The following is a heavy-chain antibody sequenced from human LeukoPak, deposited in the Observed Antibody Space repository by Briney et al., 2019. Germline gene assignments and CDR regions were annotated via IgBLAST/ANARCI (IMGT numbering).Heavy chain of an antibody. Sequence: GGSLRLSCAASGFTFSNYEMNWVRQAPGKGLEWVAVISYDGSNKYYADFVKGRFAISRDNSKNTLYLQMNSLRAEDTAVYYCARDGSVSRTNYHYYYMDVWGKGTTVTVSS. V-gene: IGHV3-30*09. CDR1: GFTFSNYE. D-gene: IGHD5-12*01. J-gene: IGHJ6*03. CDR2: ISYDGSNK. CDR3: ARDGSVSRTNYHYYYMDV.